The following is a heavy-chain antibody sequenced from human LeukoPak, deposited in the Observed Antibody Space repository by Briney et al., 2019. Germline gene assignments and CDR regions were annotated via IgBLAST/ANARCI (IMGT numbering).Heavy chain of an antibody. Sequence: QAGGSLRLSCEASGFPFSRYSMNWVRQAPGKGLEWVACISGTSSTIYYADSAKGRFTISRDNAKSSLYLQMNSLRAEDTALYYCVRERAVAGYVFGSWGQGTLVTVSS. J-gene: IGHJ4*02. CDR2: ISGTSSTI. CDR1: GFPFSRYS. CDR3: VRERAVAGYVFGS. V-gene: IGHV3-48*04. D-gene: IGHD6-19*01.